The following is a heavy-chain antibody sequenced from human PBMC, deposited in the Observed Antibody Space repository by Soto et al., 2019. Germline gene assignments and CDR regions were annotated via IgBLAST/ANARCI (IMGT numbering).Heavy chain of an antibody. CDR1: GGTFSSYT. J-gene: IGHJ4*02. D-gene: IGHD6-19*01. CDR2: IIPILGIA. Sequence: QVQLVQSGAEVKKPGSSVKVSCKASGGTFSSYTISWVRQAPGQGLEWMGRIIPILGIANYAQKFQGRVTITAVKSTSTAYIELSSLRSEDTAVYYCASPGAGSPVDYWGQGTLVTVSS. CDR3: ASPGAGSPVDY. V-gene: IGHV1-69*02.